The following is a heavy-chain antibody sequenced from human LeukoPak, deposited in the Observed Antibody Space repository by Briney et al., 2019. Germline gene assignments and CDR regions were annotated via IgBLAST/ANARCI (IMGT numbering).Heavy chain of an antibody. CDR2: ISAYNGNT. V-gene: IGHV1-18*01. CDR3: ARDRGIVVVVAAIRLDY. D-gene: IGHD2-15*01. J-gene: IGHJ4*02. Sequence: GASVKVSCKASGYTFTSYGISWVRQAPGQGLEWMGWISAYNGNTNYAQKLQGRVTMTTDTSTSTAYMELRSLRSDDTAVYYCARDRGIVVVVAAIRLDYWGQGTLVTVSS. CDR1: GYTFTSYG.